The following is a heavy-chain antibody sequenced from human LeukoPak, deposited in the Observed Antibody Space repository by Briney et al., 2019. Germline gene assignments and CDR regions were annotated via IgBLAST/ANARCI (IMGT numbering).Heavy chain of an antibody. Sequence: GGSLRLSCAASGFTFSTYWMHWVRQAPGKGLVWVSRINPDGTTTSYADSVKGRFTISRDNAKDTVYLQMNSLRAEDTAVYYCARVSIGWYSFDYWGQGTLVTASS. D-gene: IGHD6-19*01. V-gene: IGHV3-74*01. CDR2: INPDGTTT. CDR1: GFTFSTYW. CDR3: ARVSIGWYSFDY. J-gene: IGHJ4*02.